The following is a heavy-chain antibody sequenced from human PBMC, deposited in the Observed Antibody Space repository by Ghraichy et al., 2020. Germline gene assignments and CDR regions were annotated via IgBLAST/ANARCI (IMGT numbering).Heavy chain of an antibody. CDR2: IRRKAYGGTT. D-gene: IGHD1-26*01. J-gene: IGHJ6*02. CDR1: GFTFGDYA. Sequence: GGSLRLSCTASGFTFGDYAMSWVRQAPGKGLEWVGFIRRKAYGGTTEYAASVKGRFTISRDDSKSIAYLQMNSLKTEDTAVYYCTRARGSYYEGNYYYYGMDVWGQTTTLTVSS. CDR3: TRARGSYYEGNYYYYGMDV. V-gene: IGHV3-49*04.